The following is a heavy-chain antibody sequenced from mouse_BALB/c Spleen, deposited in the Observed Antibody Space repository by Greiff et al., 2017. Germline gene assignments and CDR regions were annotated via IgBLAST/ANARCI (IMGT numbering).Heavy chain of an antibody. D-gene: IGHD2-12*01. CDR1: GYSITSDYA. J-gene: IGHJ2*01. CDR3: ARLNDGDPYFDY. V-gene: IGHV3-2*02. CDR2: ISYSGST. Sequence: EVKLMESGPGLVKPSQSLSLTCTVTGYSITSDYAWNWIRQFPGNKLEWMGYISYSGSTSYNPSLKSRISITRDTSKNQFFLQLNSVTTEDTATYYCARLNDGDPYFDYWGQGTTLTVSS.